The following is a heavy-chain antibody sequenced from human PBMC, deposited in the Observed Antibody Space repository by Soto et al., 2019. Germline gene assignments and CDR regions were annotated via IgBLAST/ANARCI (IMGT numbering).Heavy chain of an antibody. CDR1: GFTFSSYS. CDR3: ARESLFGAAYGMDV. V-gene: IGHV3-21*01. CDR2: ISSSSSYI. D-gene: IGHD3-3*01. Sequence: EVQLVESGGGLVKPGGSLRLSCAASGFTFSSYSMNWVRQAPGKGLEWVSSISSSSSYIYYADSVKGRFTISRDNAKNSLYLQMNSQRAVDTSVYYCARESLFGAAYGMDVWGEGTTVTVSS. J-gene: IGHJ6*04.